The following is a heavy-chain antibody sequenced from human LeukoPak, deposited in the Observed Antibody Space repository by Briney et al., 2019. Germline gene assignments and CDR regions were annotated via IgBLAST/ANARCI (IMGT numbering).Heavy chain of an antibody. J-gene: IGHJ6*02. CDR1: GFTFSSYG. CDR2: ISYGGSNK. V-gene: IGHV3-30*18. Sequence: GGSLRLSCAASGFTFSSYGMHWVRQAPGKGLEWVAVISYGGSNKYYADSVKGRFTISRDNSKNTLYLQMNSLRAEDTAVYYCAKGKGSTYYYYGMDVWGQGTTVTVSS. CDR3: AKGKGSTYYYYGMDV. D-gene: IGHD2-2*01.